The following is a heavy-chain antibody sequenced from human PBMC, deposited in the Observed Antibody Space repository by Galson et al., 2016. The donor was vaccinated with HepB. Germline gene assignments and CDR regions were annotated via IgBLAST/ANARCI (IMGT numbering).Heavy chain of an antibody. CDR1: GYSFSSYG. CDR3: ARDYGTRRGSEFDD. Sequence: SVKVSCKAAGYSFSSYGITWVRQAPGQGLEWMGWISGYNGDTDYAQKVQARVTMTTDKSTSTAYMELRSLRVDDTAVYYCARDYGTRRGSEFDDWGQGTLVAVSS. J-gene: IGHJ4*02. V-gene: IGHV1-18*01. CDR2: ISGYNGDT. D-gene: IGHD3-10*01.